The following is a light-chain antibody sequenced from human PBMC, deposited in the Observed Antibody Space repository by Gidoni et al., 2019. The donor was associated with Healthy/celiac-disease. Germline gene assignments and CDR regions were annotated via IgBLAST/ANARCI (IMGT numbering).Light chain of an antibody. CDR1: QSISSY. V-gene: IGKV1-39*01. Sequence: DIQMTQSPSSLSASVGDRVNITGRASQSISSYLNWYQQKPGKAPKLLIYAASSLQSGVPSRFSGSGSGTDFTLTISSLQPEDFATYYCQQSYSTPPFTFGQGTKLEIK. CDR2: AAS. J-gene: IGKJ2*01. CDR3: QQSYSTPPFT.